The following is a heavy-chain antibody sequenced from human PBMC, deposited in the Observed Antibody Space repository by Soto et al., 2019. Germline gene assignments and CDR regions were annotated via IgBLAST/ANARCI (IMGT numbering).Heavy chain of an antibody. CDR2: ISAYNGNT. J-gene: IGHJ2*01. V-gene: IGHV1-18*01. CDR1: GYTFPSYG. Sequence: ASVKVSCKASGYTFPSYGISWVRQAPGQGLEWMGWISAYNGNTNYSQKFQGRVTMTTDTSASTAYMELSSLRSDDTAVYYCARGGSHYYQHDLWGRGTLDTVSS. D-gene: IGHD1-26*01. CDR3: ARGGSHYYQHDL.